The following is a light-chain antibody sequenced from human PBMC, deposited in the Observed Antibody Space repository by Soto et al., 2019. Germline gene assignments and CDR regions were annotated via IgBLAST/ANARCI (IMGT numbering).Light chain of an antibody. V-gene: IGLV2-23*02. CDR2: GVS. J-gene: IGLJ1*01. CDR1: SSDVGSYDL. Sequence: QSVLTQPASVSGSPGQSITISCSGTSSDVGSYDLVSWYQQRPGEAPKLLIYGVSSRPSGVSTRFSGSKSGNTASLTISRFQAEDEADFYCCSYAGSNTYIFGPGTKLTVL. CDR3: CSYAGSNTYI.